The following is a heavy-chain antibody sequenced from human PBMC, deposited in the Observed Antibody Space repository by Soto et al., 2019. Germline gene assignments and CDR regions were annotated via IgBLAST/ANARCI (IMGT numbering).Heavy chain of an antibody. V-gene: IGHV3-74*01. CDR2: INSDGSTT. CDR1: GFTFSTYW. Sequence: GGSLRLSCAGSGFTFSTYWMHWVRQVPGKGLVWVSRINSDGSTTSYADSVKGRFTIPRDNAKDTLYLQMNSLRAEDTAVYYCARVGQGRYYFDYWGQGTLVTVSS. J-gene: IGHJ4*02. CDR3: ARVGQGRYYFDY.